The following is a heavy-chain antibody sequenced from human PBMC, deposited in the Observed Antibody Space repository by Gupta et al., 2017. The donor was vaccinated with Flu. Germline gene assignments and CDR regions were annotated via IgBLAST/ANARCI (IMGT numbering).Heavy chain of an antibody. D-gene: IGHD6-13*01. CDR1: GFSFNGYA. CDR2: IGATSSYI. J-gene: IGHJ4*02. Sequence: EVQLVESGGGLVKPGESLRLSCLTSGFSFNGYAMAWVRQAPGKGLEWVSTIGATSSYINYAASVRSRFAISRDNARNSLYLQMNSLRAEDTAVYYCTREAASPFDFWGQGALVSVSS. CDR3: TREAASPFDF. V-gene: IGHV3-21*06.